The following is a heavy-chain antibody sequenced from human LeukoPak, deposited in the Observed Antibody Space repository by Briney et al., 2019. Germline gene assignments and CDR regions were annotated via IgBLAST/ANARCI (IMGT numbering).Heavy chain of an antibody. Sequence: GASVKVSCKTSGYTFTSYGLSWVRQAPGQGLEWMGWIITYNGNTYYSQKLQGRVTMTTDTSTSTAYLELRSLRSDDTAVYDCAKITVTSEEYFYYYMDVWGKGTTVTVSS. CDR2: IITYNGNT. CDR3: AKITVTSEEYFYYYMDV. D-gene: IGHD4-17*01. CDR1: GYTFTSYG. J-gene: IGHJ6*03. V-gene: IGHV1-18*01.